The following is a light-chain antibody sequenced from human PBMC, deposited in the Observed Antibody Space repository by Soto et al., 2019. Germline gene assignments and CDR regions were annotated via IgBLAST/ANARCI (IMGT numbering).Light chain of an antibody. Sequence: EIVLTQSPGTLSLSPGERATLSCRASQSVSSSYLAWYQQKPGQAPRLLIYGASSRATGIPDRFSGSGSATNFTLPISRLQPEDFAVYYCQQYGSSHRTFGQGTKVEIK. CDR3: QQYGSSHRT. J-gene: IGKJ1*01. CDR2: GAS. CDR1: QSVSSSY. V-gene: IGKV3-20*01.